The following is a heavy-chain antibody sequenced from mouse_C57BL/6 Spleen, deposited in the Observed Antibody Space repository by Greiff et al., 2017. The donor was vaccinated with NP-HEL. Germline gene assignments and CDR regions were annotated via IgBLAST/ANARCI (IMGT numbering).Heavy chain of an antibody. D-gene: IGHD1-1*01. V-gene: IGHV1-55*01. CDR3: ARNGYGSSAYYAMDY. CDR2: IYPGSGST. Sequence: QVQLQQPGAELVKPGASVKMSCKASGYTFTSYWITWVKQRPGQGLEWIGDIYPGSGSTNYNEKFKSKATLTVDTSSSTAYMQLSSLTSEDSAVYYCARNGYGSSAYYAMDYWGQGTSVTVSS. J-gene: IGHJ4*01. CDR1: GYTFTSYW.